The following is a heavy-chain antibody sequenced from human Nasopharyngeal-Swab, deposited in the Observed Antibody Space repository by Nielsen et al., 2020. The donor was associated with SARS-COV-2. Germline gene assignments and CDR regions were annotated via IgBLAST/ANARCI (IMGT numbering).Heavy chain of an antibody. Sequence: KVSCKASGYTFTNFWIGWVRQKPGKGLVWVGIIYPDDSETRYSPSFQGQVTISADKSINTAYLQWSNLRASDTAMYYCARGASAYDSWGPGTLVTVSS. J-gene: IGHJ5*01. CDR3: ARGASAYDS. CDR1: GYTFTNFW. V-gene: IGHV5-51*01. D-gene: IGHD5-12*01. CDR2: IYPDDSET.